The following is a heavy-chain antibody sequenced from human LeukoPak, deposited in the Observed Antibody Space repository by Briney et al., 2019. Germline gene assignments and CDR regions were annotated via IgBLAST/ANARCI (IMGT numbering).Heavy chain of an antibody. CDR2: INPNSGGT. Sequence: ASVKVSCKASGYTFTGYYMHWVRQAPGQGLEWMGRINPNSGGTNYAQKFQGRVTMTRDTSISTAYMELSRLRSDDTAVYYCATSYGPYDLYGMDVWGQGTTVTVSS. CDR1: GYTFTGYY. D-gene: IGHD3-10*01. CDR3: ATSYGPYDLYGMDV. J-gene: IGHJ6*02. V-gene: IGHV1-2*06.